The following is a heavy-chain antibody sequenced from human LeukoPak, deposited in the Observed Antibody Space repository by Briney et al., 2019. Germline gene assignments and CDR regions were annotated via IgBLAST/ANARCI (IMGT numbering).Heavy chain of an antibody. J-gene: IGHJ4*02. CDR2: ISGSGGRT. CDR1: GFSLTSYA. CDR3: GKVYCGGGSCYYDY. D-gene: IGHD2-15*01. V-gene: IGHV3-23*01. Sequence: GGSPRLSCAPSGFSLTSYAISRVRQAPRGGRGWVSNISGSGGRTYYADSVKGRFTTSRDNSKNTLYLQMNSLRAEDTAVYYCGKVYCGGGSCYYDYWGQGTLVTVSS.